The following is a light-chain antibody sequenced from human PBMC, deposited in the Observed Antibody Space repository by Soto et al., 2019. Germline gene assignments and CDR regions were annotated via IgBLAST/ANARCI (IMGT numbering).Light chain of an antibody. J-gene: IGKJ1*01. CDR3: QQYNSYPWT. V-gene: IGKV1-5*01. CDR1: QSISSW. CDR2: DAS. Sequence: DIQMTQSPSALSASVGARVTITCRASQSISSWLAWYQQKPGKAPKLLIYDASSLERGVPSRFSGSGSGTEFTLTISSLQPDDFATYYCQQYNSYPWTVGQGTNADIK.